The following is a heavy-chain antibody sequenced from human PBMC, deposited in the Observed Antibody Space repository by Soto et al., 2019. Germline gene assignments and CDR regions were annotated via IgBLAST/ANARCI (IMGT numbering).Heavy chain of an antibody. J-gene: IGHJ4*02. CDR3: ARGNQVAMSDF. V-gene: IGHV4-4*07. Sequence: QVQLQESGPGLVKPSETLSLTCAVSGGSISSYYWTWIRQPAGKGLEWIGRFHASGYTNYNPSLKSRVTMSSDTSKSQCSLRLGSVTAADTAVYYCARGNQVAMSDFWGQGTLVTVSS. CDR1: GGSISSYY. CDR2: FHASGYT.